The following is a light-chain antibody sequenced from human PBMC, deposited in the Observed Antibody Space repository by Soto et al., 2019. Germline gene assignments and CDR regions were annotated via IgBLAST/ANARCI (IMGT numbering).Light chain of an antibody. V-gene: IGLV3-21*02. CDR1: KIETKT. CDR3: QVWDSLSDHHV. Sequence: SYELTQPPSVSVAPGQTARISCGGNKIETKTVFWYQQKPGQAPVVVVSDDSVRPSGIPERFSGSNSGGTATLSIIGVEARDEADYYCQVWDSLSDHHVFGPGTKVTVL. J-gene: IGLJ1*01. CDR2: DDS.